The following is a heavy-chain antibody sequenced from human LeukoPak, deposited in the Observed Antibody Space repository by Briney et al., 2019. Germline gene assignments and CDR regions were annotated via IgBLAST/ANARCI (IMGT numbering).Heavy chain of an antibody. J-gene: IGHJ4*02. CDR1: GGSISSHY. V-gene: IGHV4-59*11. Sequence: SETLSLTCTVSGGSISSHYWSWVRQSPGKGLEWIGYIYYSGNTNYNPSLKSRVTISVDTSKNQFSLNLTSVTAADTAVYYCARGSGWYYYWGQGTLVTVSS. CDR2: IYYSGNT. D-gene: IGHD6-19*01. CDR3: ARGSGWYYY.